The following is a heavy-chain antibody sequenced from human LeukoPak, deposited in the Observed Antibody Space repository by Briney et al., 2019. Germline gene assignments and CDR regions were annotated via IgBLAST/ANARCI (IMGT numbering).Heavy chain of an antibody. CDR1: GFTFRSYW. J-gene: IGHJ5*02. D-gene: IGHD2-2*02. Sequence: GGSLILSYAASGFTFRSYWMHWVRQAPGKGLVWVSHVNNDGSSTSYADSVKGRFTISRDNAKNTVYLLMNSLRAEDTAVYYCARGEGWYCSSSSCYTHWFDPWGQGTLVTVSS. CDR2: VNNDGSST. CDR3: ARGEGWYCSSSSCYTHWFDP. V-gene: IGHV3-74*01.